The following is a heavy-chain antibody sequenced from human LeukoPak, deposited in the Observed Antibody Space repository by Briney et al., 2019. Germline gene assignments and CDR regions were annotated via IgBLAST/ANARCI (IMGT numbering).Heavy chain of an antibody. CDR1: KFTFSNYA. D-gene: IGHD6-13*01. Sequence: HAGGSLRLSCTAFKFTFSNYAMSWVRQAPGKGLEWVSVISGSGGSTYYADSVKGRFTISRDNSKNTLFLEMNSLRVEDTAVYYCAMAGYTSSWPLDYWGQGTQVTVSS. V-gene: IGHV3-23*01. CDR3: AMAGYTSSWPLDY. CDR2: ISGSGGST. J-gene: IGHJ4*02.